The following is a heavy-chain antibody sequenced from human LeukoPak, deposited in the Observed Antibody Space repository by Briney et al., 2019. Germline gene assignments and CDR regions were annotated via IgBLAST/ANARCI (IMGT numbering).Heavy chain of an antibody. J-gene: IGHJ5*02. CDR3: QGATIRAWFDP. Sequence: SETLSLTCTVSGYSISSGYYWGWIRQPPGKGLEWIGSIYHSGSTYYNPSLKSRVTISVDTSKNQFSLKLSSVTAADTAGYYCQGATIRAWFDPWAWEPWSPSPQ. V-gene: IGHV4-38-2*02. CDR2: IYHSGST. CDR1: GYSISSGYY. D-gene: IGHD5-12*01.